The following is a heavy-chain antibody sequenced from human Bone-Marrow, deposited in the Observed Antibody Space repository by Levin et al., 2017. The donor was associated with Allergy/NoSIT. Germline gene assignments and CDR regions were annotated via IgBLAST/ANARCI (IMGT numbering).Heavy chain of an antibody. CDR3: ARDRLGVAVAGRTEFHH. CDR2: ISPYSGET. Sequence: VASVKVSCKASGYTFTNFGINWVRQAPGQGLEWMAWISPYSGETNYAQRFQGRVTVTTDTSTSTVYMELRSLRSDDTAFYYCARDRLGVAVAGRTEFHHWGQGTLVTVSS. D-gene: IGHD6-19*01. V-gene: IGHV1-18*04. J-gene: IGHJ1*01. CDR1: GYTFTNFG.